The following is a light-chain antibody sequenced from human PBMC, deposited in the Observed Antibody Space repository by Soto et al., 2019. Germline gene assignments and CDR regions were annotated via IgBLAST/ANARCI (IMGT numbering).Light chain of an antibody. CDR3: AVWDDSLNGVV. J-gene: IGLJ2*01. CDR2: TND. Sequence: QSVLTQPPSASGTPGQWVTISCSGSSSNIGSNTVHWYQQLTGTAPKLIYTNDQRPSGVPDRFSGSKSGTSASLVISGLQSEDEGDYYCAVWDDSLNGVVFGGGTKVTVL. V-gene: IGLV1-44*01. CDR1: SSNIGSNT.